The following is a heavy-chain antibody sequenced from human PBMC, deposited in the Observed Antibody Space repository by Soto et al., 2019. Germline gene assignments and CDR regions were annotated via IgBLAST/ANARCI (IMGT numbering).Heavy chain of an antibody. J-gene: IGHJ4*02. Sequence: VQLVQSAAEVKKPGASVTVSCKASGYTFTSYGISWVRQAPGQGLEWMGWISAYNGNTNYAQKLQGRVTMTTATSTSTAYRELRSLRADDTAVYYCARVKVGATSPCFDYWGQGTLVTVSS. CDR1: GYTFTSYG. CDR3: ARVKVGATSPCFDY. CDR2: ISAYNGNT. D-gene: IGHD1-26*01. V-gene: IGHV1-18*01.